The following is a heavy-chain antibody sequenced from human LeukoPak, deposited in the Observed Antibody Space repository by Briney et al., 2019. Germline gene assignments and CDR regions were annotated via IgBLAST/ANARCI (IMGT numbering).Heavy chain of an antibody. V-gene: IGHV3-23*01. J-gene: IGHJ3*02. CDR3: PKDTVSGNYANDAFDI. D-gene: IGHD1-26*01. Sequence: GGSLRLSCAGSGFTFSSYAMSWVRQAPGKGLEWVSTISGSGDNTYYADSVKGRFTVSRDNSKNTLYVQMNSLRAEDTAVYYCPKDTVSGNYANDAFDIWGQGTMVTVSS. CDR1: GFTFSSYA. CDR2: ISGSGDNT.